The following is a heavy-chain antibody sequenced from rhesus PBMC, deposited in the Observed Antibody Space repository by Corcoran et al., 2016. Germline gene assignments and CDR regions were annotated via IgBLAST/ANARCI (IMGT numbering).Heavy chain of an antibody. J-gene: IGHJ4*01. CDR2: IGGSSGST. CDR1: GYSISSGYG. D-gene: IGHD6-43*01. V-gene: IGHV4-127*01. Sequence: QVQLQESGPGLVKPSETLSLTCAVSGYSISSGYGWRWIRQPPGKGLEWVGYIGGSSGSTNYNPSLKSRVTSSKDTSKNQFSLKLSSVTAADTAVYYCARVRGIAAAHFDYWGQGVLVTVSS. CDR3: ARVRGIAAAHFDY.